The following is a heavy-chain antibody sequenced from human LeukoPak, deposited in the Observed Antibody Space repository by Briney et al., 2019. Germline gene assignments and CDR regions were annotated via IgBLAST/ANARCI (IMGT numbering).Heavy chain of an antibody. Sequence: PGGSMRLSCAVSGFTYSGYWMSWVRQAPGKGLEWVANIKLDGSEKFYVDSVKGRFTISRDNTKNSLYLQMNSLRGEDTAMYHCVRYRGVGSDYWGQGTLVTVSS. CDR2: IKLDGSEK. J-gene: IGHJ4*02. CDR1: GFTYSGYW. D-gene: IGHD3-10*01. V-gene: IGHV3-7*01. CDR3: VRYRGVGSDY.